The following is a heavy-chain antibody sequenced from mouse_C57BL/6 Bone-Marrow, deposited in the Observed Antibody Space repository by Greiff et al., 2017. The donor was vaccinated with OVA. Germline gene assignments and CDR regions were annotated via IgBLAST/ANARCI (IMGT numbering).Heavy chain of an antibody. CDR2: IDPENGDT. CDR1: GFNIKDDY. CDR3: TTRTTVEGYFDV. J-gene: IGHJ1*03. V-gene: IGHV14-4*01. Sequence: VQLQQSGAELVRPGASVKLSCTASGFNIKDDYMHWVKQRPEQGLEWIGWIDPENGDTEYASKFQGKATITADTSSNTAYLQLSSLTSEDAAVYYCTTRTTVEGYFDVWGTGNAVTVSA. D-gene: IGHD1-1*01.